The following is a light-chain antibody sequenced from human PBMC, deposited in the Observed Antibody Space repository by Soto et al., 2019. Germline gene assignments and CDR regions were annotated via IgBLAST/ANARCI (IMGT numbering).Light chain of an antibody. CDR1: TGTVTSGYF. V-gene: IGLV7-43*01. Sequence: QTVVTQEPSLTVSPGGTVTLTCASSTGTVTSGYFPSWFQKKPGQAPRALIYSTSNRHSWTPARFSGSLLGGKAALTLSAVQPEDEADYYCLLYYGDVNWVFGGGTKLTVL. CDR3: LLYYGDVNWV. J-gene: IGLJ3*02. CDR2: STS.